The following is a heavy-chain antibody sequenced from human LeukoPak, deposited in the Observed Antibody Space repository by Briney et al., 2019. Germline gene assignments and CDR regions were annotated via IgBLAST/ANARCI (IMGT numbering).Heavy chain of an antibody. D-gene: IGHD5-18*01. Sequence: SVKVSCKASGGTFRSYAISWVRQAPGQGLEWMGGIIPIFGTANYAQKLQGRVTITADESTSTAYMELSSLRSEDTAVYYCARDQGYRYGYGDFDYWGQGTLVTVSS. V-gene: IGHV1-69*13. CDR2: IIPIFGTA. CDR1: GGTFRSYA. J-gene: IGHJ4*02. CDR3: ARDQGYRYGYGDFDY.